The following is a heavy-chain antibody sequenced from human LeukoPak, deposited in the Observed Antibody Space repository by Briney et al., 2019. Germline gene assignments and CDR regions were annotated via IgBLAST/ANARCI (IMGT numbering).Heavy chain of an antibody. CDR3: ASHYGTYFDP. J-gene: IGHJ5*02. V-gene: IGHV4-30-4*01. CDR1: GGSISSGSHY. D-gene: IGHD1-14*01. CDR2: IYYSGSA. Sequence: PSQTLSLTCTVSGGSISSGSHYWSWVRQPPGKGLEWMGYIYYSGSAYYNPSLKSRLTMSLDTSKNQISLRLTSVTAADTALYYCASHYGTYFDPWGQGTLVTVSS.